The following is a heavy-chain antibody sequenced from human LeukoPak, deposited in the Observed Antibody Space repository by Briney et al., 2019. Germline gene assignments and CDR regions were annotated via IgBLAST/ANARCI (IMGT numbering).Heavy chain of an antibody. V-gene: IGHV4-34*01. CDR1: GGSFSAYY. CDR3: ARTGIAAAGRPYGYMDV. D-gene: IGHD6-13*01. CDR2: INHSGST. J-gene: IGHJ6*03. Sequence: SETLSLTCAVYGGSFSAYYWSWIRQPPGKGLEWIGEINHSGSTNYNPSLKSRVTVSVDTSKNQFSLKLSSVTAADTAVYYCARTGIAAAGRPYGYMDVWGKGTTVTVSS.